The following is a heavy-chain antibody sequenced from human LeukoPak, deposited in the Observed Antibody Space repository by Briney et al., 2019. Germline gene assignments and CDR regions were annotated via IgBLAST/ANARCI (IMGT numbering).Heavy chain of an antibody. V-gene: IGHV4-4*02. J-gene: IGHJ3*01. CDR3: ARYNYGYDALDF. CDR1: GASIISTNW. CDR2: IYQSGYT. D-gene: IGHD5-18*01. Sequence: PSETLSLTCNVSGASIISTNWWNWVRQPPGKGLEWIGEIYQSGYTKYNPSLKSRVTISVDKSKNQFSLRLNSVTAADTAVYYCARYNYGYDALDFWGQGIMVTVSS.